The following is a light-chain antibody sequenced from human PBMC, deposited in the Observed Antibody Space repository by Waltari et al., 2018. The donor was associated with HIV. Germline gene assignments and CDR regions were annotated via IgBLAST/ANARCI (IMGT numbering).Light chain of an antibody. CDR1: QSLLHSNGYNY. J-gene: IGKJ4*01. CDR2: LGS. Sequence: DIAMTLSPLPLRVTRGEPPSIPCRSRQSLLHSNGYNYLDWYLQKPGQSPQLLIYLGSNRASGVSDRFSGSGSGTDFTLKISRVESDDVGLYYCMQALQTPLTFGGGTKVEIK. V-gene: IGKV2-28*01. CDR3: MQALQTPLT.